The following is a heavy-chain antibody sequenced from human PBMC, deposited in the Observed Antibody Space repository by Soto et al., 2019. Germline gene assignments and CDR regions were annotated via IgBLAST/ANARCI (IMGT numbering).Heavy chain of an antibody. Sequence: SETLSLTCAVYVGSFSGYYWSWIRQPPGKGLEWIGEINHSGSTNYNPSLKSRVTISVDTSKNQFSLKLSSVTAADTAVYYCARRKTYDYIWGSYRQFDYWGQGTLVTVSS. V-gene: IGHV4-34*01. CDR3: ARRKTYDYIWGSYRQFDY. CDR1: VGSFSGYY. D-gene: IGHD3-16*02. J-gene: IGHJ4*02. CDR2: INHSGST.